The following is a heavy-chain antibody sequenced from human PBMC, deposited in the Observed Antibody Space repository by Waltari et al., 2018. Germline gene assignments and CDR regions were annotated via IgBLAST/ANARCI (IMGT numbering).Heavy chain of an antibody. CDR1: GGSISSYY. Sequence: QVQLQESGPGLVKPSETLSLTCTVSGGSISSYYWSWIRQPAGKGLEWIGTIYHTGSTYYNPSLKSRVTISVDTSKNQFSLKLSSVTAADTAVYYCARRKRGSFSDYWGQGTLVTVSS. V-gene: IGHV4-59*08. CDR2: IYHTGST. D-gene: IGHD1-26*01. J-gene: IGHJ4*02. CDR3: ARRKRGSFSDY.